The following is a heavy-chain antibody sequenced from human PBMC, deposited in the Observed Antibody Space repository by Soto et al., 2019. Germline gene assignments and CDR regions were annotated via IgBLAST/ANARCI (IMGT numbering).Heavy chain of an antibody. V-gene: IGHV3-48*02. D-gene: IGHD6-6*01. Sequence: GSLRLSCAASGFTFSFYTMNWVRQAPGRGLEWISYIDTSSSVIFYVDSVKGRFTVSRDNGKNSLDLQMNSLRDEDTAVYYCAREYSTSSGRAFDIWGQGTMVTVSS. CDR3: AREYSTSSGRAFDI. J-gene: IGHJ3*02. CDR1: GFTFSFYT. CDR2: IDTSSSVI.